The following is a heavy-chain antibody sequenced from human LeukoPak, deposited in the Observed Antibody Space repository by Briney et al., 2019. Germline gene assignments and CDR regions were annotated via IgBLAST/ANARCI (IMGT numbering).Heavy chain of an antibody. J-gene: IGHJ3*02. Sequence: SETLSLTCTVSGGSISSYYWSWIRQPPGKGLEWIGYIYYSGSTNYNPSLKSRVTISVDTSKNQFSLKLSSVTAADTAVYYCARTRQQLTSDAFDIWGQGTMVTVSS. CDR3: ARTRQQLTSDAFDI. V-gene: IGHV4-59*12. D-gene: IGHD6-13*01. CDR1: GGSISSYY. CDR2: IYYSGST.